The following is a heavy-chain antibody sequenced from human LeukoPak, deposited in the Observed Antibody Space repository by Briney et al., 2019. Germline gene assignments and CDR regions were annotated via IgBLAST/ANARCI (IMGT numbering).Heavy chain of an antibody. CDR3: ARGVYIAAAQYGY. Sequence: SETLSLTCAVYGGSFSGYYWSWIRQPPGKGLEWIGYIYYSGTTNYNPSLKSRVTISVDTSKNQFSLKLSSVTAADTAAYYCARGVYIAAAQYGYWGQGTLVSVSS. CDR1: GGSFSGYY. CDR2: IYYSGTT. V-gene: IGHV4-59*01. D-gene: IGHD6-13*01. J-gene: IGHJ4*02.